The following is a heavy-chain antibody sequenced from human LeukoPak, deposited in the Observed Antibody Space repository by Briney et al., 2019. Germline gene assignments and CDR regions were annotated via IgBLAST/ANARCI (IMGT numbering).Heavy chain of an antibody. D-gene: IGHD6-19*01. CDR3: AKHQNQQWLVPYYYYYGMDV. J-gene: IGHJ6*02. Sequence: PGGSLRLSCAASGFTFSSYSMNWVRQAPGKGLEWVANIKQDGSEKYYVDSVKGRFTISRDNAKNSLYLQMNSLRAEDTAVYYCAKHQNQQWLVPYYYYYGMDVWGQGTTVTVSS. CDR1: GFTFSSYS. V-gene: IGHV3-7*03. CDR2: IKQDGSEK.